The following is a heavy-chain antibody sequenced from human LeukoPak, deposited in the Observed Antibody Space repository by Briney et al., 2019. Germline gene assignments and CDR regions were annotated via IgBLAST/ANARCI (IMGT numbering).Heavy chain of an antibody. Sequence: SETLSLTCTVSGGSISSSSYYWGWIRQPPGKGLEWIGSIYYSGSTYYNPSLKSRVTISVDTSKNQFSLKLSSVTAADTAVYYCANYQGSIVAIYFDYWGQGTLVTVSS. CDR2: IYYSGST. CDR3: ANYQGSIVAIYFDY. CDR1: GGSISSSSYY. D-gene: IGHD5-12*01. V-gene: IGHV4-39*01. J-gene: IGHJ4*02.